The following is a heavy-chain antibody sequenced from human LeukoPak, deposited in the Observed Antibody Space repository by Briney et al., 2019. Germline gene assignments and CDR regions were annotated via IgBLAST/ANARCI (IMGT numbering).Heavy chain of an antibody. Sequence: PGGSLRLSCAASGVTFSTYGMHWVRQAPGKGLEWVAVISFDGNNQYYADSVTGRFTISRDNSKSTLYLQMSGLRTEDTAVYYCALVPRYSTTWSTFDYWGQGTLVTVSS. CDR1: GVTFSTYG. J-gene: IGHJ4*02. CDR2: ISFDGNNQ. V-gene: IGHV3-30*03. D-gene: IGHD6-13*01. CDR3: ALVPRYSTTWSTFDY.